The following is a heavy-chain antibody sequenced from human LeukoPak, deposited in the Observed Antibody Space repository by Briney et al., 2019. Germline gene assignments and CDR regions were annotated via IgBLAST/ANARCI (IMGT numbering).Heavy chain of an antibody. J-gene: IGHJ1*01. Sequence: ASVTVSCKASGYTFTGYYMHWVRQAPGQGLEGMGWINPNSGGTNYAQKFQGRVTMTRDTSISTAYMELSRLRSDDTAVYYCAGGKRYSSSSQQYFQHWGQGTLVTVSS. CDR1: GYTFTGYY. V-gene: IGHV1-2*02. CDR2: INPNSGGT. D-gene: IGHD6-6*01. CDR3: AGGKRYSSSSQQYFQH.